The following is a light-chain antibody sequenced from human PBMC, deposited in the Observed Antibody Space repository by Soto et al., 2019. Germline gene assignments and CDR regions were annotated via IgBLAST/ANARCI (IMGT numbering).Light chain of an antibody. V-gene: IGKV3-15*01. J-gene: IGKJ4*01. Sequence: VMTQSKATLSVSPGERATLSCRASQSVYSMLAWYQQKPGQAPRLLIYDASTRATGIPASFSGSGSGTEFTLTISSLQSQDFAVYYCQQYYKWPLTFGGGTKVDNK. CDR3: QQYYKWPLT. CDR1: QSVYSM. CDR2: DAS.